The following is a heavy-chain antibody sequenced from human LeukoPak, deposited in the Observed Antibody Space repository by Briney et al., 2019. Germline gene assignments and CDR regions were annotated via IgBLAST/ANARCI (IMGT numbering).Heavy chain of an antibody. CDR1: GLTVSSAN. CDR3: ARSGVD. D-gene: IGHD3-3*01. CDR2: ISGSTGNT. J-gene: IGHJ4*02. Sequence: QPGGSLRLSCVASGLTVSSANMNWVRQAPGKVLEWVSFISGSTGNTFYADSVKGRFTMSRDNVKNSLYLQMNSLRDEDTAVYYCARSGVDWGQGTLVTVSS. V-gene: IGHV3-48*02.